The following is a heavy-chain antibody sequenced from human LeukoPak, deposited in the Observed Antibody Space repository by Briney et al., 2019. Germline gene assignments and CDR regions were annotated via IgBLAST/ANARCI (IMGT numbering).Heavy chain of an antibody. J-gene: IGHJ4*02. D-gene: IGHD5-12*01. CDR1: GGSISSYY. Sequence: PSETLSLTCTVSGGSISSYYWSWIRQPPGKGLEWTGYIYYSGSTNYNPSLKSRVTISVDTSKNQFSLKLSSVTAADTAVYYCARVREVAPRVARSWDYWGQGTLVTVSS. CDR2: IYYSGST. CDR3: ARVREVAPRVARSWDY. V-gene: IGHV4-59*01.